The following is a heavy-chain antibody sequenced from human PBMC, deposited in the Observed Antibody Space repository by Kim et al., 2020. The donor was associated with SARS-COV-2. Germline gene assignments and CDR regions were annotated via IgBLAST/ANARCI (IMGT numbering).Heavy chain of an antibody. V-gene: IGHV4-61*02. D-gene: IGHD1-26*01. CDR1: GGSISSGSYY. CDR2: IYTSGST. CDR3: ARAYSGSYYYYYYYGMDV. J-gene: IGHJ6*02. Sequence: SETLSLTCTVSGGSISSGSYYWSWIRQPAGKGLEWIGRIYTSGSTNYNPSLKSRVTISVDTSKNQFSLKLSSVTAADTAVYYCARAYSGSYYYYYYYGMDVWGQGTTVTVSS.